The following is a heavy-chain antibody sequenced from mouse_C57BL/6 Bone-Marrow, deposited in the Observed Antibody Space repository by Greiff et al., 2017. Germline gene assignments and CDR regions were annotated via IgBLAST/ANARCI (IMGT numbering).Heavy chain of an antibody. CDR3: ARGIGLREY. Sequence: QVQLQQPGAELVKPGASVKLSCKASGYTFTNYCMNWVKQRHGQGLEWIGMIHPNSGSTNYNEKFKSKATLTVDKSSSTAYMHISSLTSEYAAVYYCARGIGLREYWGQGTTLTVSS. V-gene: IGHV1-64*01. CDR1: GYTFTNYC. D-gene: IGHD3-1*01. CDR2: IHPNSGST. J-gene: IGHJ2*01.